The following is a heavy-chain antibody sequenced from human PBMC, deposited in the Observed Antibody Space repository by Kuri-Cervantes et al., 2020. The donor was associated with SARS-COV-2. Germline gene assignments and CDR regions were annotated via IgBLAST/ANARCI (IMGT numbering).Heavy chain of an antibody. CDR1: GGSISSYY. CDR3: ARVSDGDYVLYAFDI. CDR2: IYYSGST. D-gene: IGHD4-17*01. J-gene: IGHJ3*02. V-gene: IGHV4-59*08. Sequence: SETLSLTCTVSGGSISSYYWSWIRQPPGKGLEWIGYIYYSGSTNYNPSLKSRVTISVDTSKNQFSLKLSSVTAADTAVYYCARVSDGDYVLYAFDIWGLGTMVTVSS.